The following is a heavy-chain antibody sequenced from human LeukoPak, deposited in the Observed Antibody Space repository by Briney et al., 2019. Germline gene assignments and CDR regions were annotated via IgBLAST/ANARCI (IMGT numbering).Heavy chain of an antibody. Sequence: GGSLRLSCAVSGFTFSSNHMSWVRQAPGKGLEWVSAISGSGGSTYYADSVKGRFTISRDNSKNTLYLQMNSLRAEDTAVYYCAKMVRFLEWLLPYYFDYWGQGTLVTVSS. J-gene: IGHJ4*02. CDR2: ISGSGGST. CDR1: GFTFSSNH. V-gene: IGHV3-23*01. CDR3: AKMVRFLEWLLPYYFDY. D-gene: IGHD3-3*01.